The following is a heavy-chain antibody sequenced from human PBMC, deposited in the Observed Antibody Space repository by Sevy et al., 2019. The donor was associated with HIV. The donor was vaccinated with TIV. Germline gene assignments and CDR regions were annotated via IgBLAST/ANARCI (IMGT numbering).Heavy chain of an antibody. CDR2: IRFDGTIK. J-gene: IGHJ6*02. CDR3: AKVLHIVVVPAAIDYYYGMDV. V-gene: IGHV3-30*02. Sequence: GGSLRLSCAASGFTFSTYGMHWVRQAPGKGLEWVAFIRFDGTIKYYTDSVKGRLTISRDNSKNMLYLQMNSLRAEDTAVYFCAKVLHIVVVPAAIDYYYGMDVWDQGTTVTVSS. CDR1: GFTFSTYG. D-gene: IGHD2-2*01.